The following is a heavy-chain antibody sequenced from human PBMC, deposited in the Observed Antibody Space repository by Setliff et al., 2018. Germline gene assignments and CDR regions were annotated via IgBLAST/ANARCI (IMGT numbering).Heavy chain of an antibody. CDR3: ARDSGNSGMIDY. J-gene: IGHJ4*02. D-gene: IGHD6-25*01. CDR2: IYSCGST. V-gene: IGHV3-66*01. CDR1: GFTVSSNY. Sequence: GGSLRLSCAASGFTVSSNYMSWVRQAPGKGLEWVSVIYSCGSTYYADSVKGRFTISRDNSKNTLYLQMNSLRAEDTAVYYCARDSGNSGMIDYWGQGTPVTVSS.